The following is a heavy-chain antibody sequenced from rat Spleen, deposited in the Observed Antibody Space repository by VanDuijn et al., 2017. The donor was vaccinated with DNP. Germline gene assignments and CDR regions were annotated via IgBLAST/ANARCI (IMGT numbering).Heavy chain of an antibody. Sequence: EVQLVESGGGLVQPGRSLKLSCAASGFIFSNFGMAWVRQAPGKGLEWIGQINKDSSTINYNPSLKDKFTISRDNAQNTLYLQMSKLGSEETAIDYCARRRVYPYYFDYWGQGVMVTVSS. CDR2: INKDSSTI. CDR3: ARRRVYPYYFDY. V-gene: IGHV4-2*01. J-gene: IGHJ2*01. CDR1: GFIFSNFG. D-gene: IGHD1-4*01.